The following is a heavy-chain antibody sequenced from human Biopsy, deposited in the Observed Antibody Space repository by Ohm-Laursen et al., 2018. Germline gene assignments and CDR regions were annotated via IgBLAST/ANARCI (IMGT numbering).Heavy chain of an antibody. CDR3: ARGSGYFKLDV. J-gene: IGHJ6*02. Sequence: SETLSLTCAVNGESSSGYFWNWIRQPPGKGLEWIGEINQSGSTKYNPSLKSRATLSADSSNSQFSLRLTSVTAADTAIYYCARGSGYFKLDVWGQGTTVTVSS. CDR1: GESSSGYF. D-gene: IGHD5-12*01. V-gene: IGHV4-34*01. CDR2: INQSGST.